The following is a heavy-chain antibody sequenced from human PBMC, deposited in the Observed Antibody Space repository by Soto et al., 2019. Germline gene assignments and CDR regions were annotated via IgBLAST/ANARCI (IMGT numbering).Heavy chain of an antibody. J-gene: IGHJ4*02. D-gene: IGHD3-10*01. CDR1: GFTFSSYS. CDR2: ISSCISYI. Sequence: GSLRLSCAASGFTFSSYSMNWVRQAPGKGLEWVSSISSCISYIYYADSVKGRFTISRDNAKNSLYLQMNSLRAEDTAVYYCARDRLSGVPFDYWGQGTLVTVSS. CDR3: ARDRLSGVPFDY. V-gene: IGHV3-21*01.